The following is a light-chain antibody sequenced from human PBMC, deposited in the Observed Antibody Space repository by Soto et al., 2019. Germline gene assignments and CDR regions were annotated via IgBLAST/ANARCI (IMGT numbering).Light chain of an antibody. Sequence: DIVMTQSPDSLAVSLGERATINCKSSQSVLYSSNNKNYLAWYQQKPGQPPKLLIYWASTRESGVPDRFSGSGSGIDFTHTISSLQAEDVAVYYCQQYYSTPLYTFGQGTKLEIK. CDR1: QSVLYSSNNKNY. CDR3: QQYYSTPLYT. J-gene: IGKJ2*01. CDR2: WAS. V-gene: IGKV4-1*01.